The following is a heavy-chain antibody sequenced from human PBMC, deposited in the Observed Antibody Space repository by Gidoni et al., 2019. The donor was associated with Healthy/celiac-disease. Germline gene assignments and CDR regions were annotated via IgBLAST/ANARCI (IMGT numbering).Heavy chain of an antibody. J-gene: IGHJ4*02. CDR2: ISGSGGST. CDR1: GFPFRSYA. CDR3: AFTSGYFGEGYYFDY. Sequence: EVQLLESGGGLVQPGGSLRLSCSASGFPFRSYAMSWVRQAPGKGLEWVSAISGSGGSTYYADSVKGRFTISRDNSKNTLYLQMNSLRAEDTAVYYCAFTSGYFGEGYYFDYWGQGTLVTVSS. D-gene: IGHD3-10*01. V-gene: IGHV3-23*01.